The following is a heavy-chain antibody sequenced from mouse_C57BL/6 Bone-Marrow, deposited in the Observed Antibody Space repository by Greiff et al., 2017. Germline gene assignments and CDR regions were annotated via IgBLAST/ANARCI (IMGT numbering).Heavy chain of an antibody. CDR2: INPYNGGT. V-gene: IGHV1-19*01. Sequence: VQLKQSGPVLVKPGASVKMSCKASGYTFTDYYMNWVKQSHGKSLEWIGVINPYNGGTSYNQKFKGKATLTVDKSSSTAYMELNSLTSEDSAVYYCARSDYYGTYWGQGTTLTDAS. CDR1: GYTFTDYY. D-gene: IGHD1-1*01. CDR3: ARSDYYGTY. J-gene: IGHJ2*01.